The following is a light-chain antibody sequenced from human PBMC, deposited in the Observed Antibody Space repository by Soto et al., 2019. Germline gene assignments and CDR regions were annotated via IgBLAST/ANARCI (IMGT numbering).Light chain of an antibody. CDR2: EVT. CDR1: SSDVGAYPY. V-gene: IGLV2-8*01. J-gene: IGLJ2*01. Sequence: QSALTQPPSASGSPGQSVIISCTGTSSDVGAYPYVSWYQHHPGKAPKLMIYEVTKRPSGVPDRFSASKSSNTASLTVSGLQAEDEADYYCSSYAGSDIFVFGGGTKLTVL. CDR3: SSYAGSDIFV.